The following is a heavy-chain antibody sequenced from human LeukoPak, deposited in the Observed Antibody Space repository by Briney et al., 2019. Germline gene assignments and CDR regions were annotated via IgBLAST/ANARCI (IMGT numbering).Heavy chain of an antibody. D-gene: IGHD6-19*01. CDR1: GFTFNNYL. CDR2: IVEDGTNQ. V-gene: IGHV3-30*04. Sequence: GGSLRLSCAASGFTFNNYLMHWVRQAPGKGLDWVAVIVEDGTNQYYADSVKGRFTISRDNSKNTLFLQMNSRRSEDTAMYYCARVQGGGYRTADYWGQGNLVTVSS. CDR3: ARVQGGGYRTADY. J-gene: IGHJ4*02.